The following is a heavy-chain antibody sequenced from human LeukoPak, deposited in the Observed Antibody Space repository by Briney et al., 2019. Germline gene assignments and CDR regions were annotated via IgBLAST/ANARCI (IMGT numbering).Heavy chain of an antibody. CDR2: ISGSGGST. Sequence: GGSLRLSCAASGFTFSTYAMSWVRQAPGKGLEWVSAISGSGGSTYYADSVKGRFTISRDNSKNTLYLQMNSLRAEDAAVYYCARGTDYGDYGFDYWGQGTLVTASS. V-gene: IGHV3-23*01. CDR1: GFTFSTYA. CDR3: ARGTDYGDYGFDY. J-gene: IGHJ4*02. D-gene: IGHD4-17*01.